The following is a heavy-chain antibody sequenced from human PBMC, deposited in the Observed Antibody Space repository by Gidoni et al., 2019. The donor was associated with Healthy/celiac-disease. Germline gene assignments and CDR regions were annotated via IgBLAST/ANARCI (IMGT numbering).Heavy chain of an antibody. CDR2: IWYDGSNK. J-gene: IGHJ6*02. V-gene: IGHV3-33*01. D-gene: IGHD1-26*01. CDR1: GLTFSSYG. CDR3: ARAVGIVGAYYYYYGMDV. Sequence: QVQLVESGGGVVQPGRSLRLSWAASGLTFSSYGRHWVRQAPGKGLEWVAVIWYDGSNKYYADSVKGRFTISRDNSKNTLYLQMNSLRAEDTAVYYCARAVGIVGAYYYYYGMDVWGQGTTVTVSS.